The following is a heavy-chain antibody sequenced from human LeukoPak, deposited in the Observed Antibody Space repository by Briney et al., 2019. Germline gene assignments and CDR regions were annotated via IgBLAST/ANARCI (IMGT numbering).Heavy chain of an antibody. Sequence: GGSLRLSCAAPGFTFSSYWMSWVRQAPGKGLEWVASINEDGSDKYYVDSVKGRFTISRDNAKNSLYLQVNSLRAEDTAVYYCARDTYRFDDYWGQGTLVTVSS. V-gene: IGHV3-7*01. J-gene: IGHJ4*02. CDR3: ARDTYRFDDY. CDR1: GFTFSSYW. CDR2: INEDGSDK.